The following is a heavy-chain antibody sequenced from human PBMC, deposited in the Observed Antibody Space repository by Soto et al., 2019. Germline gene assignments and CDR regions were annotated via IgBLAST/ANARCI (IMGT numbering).Heavy chain of an antibody. V-gene: IGHV6-1*01. CDR2: TYYRSKWYN. D-gene: IGHD6-19*01. CDR1: GDSFSSNSAA. J-gene: IGHJ6*03. Sequence: QTLSLTCAISGDSFSSNSAAWNWIRQSPSRGLEWLGRTYYRSKWYNDYAVSVKSRITINPDTSKNQFSLQLNSVTPEDTAVYYSARDTHGSRWYAPAKYMDVWGKGTTVTVLL. CDR3: ARDTHGSRWYAPAKYMDV.